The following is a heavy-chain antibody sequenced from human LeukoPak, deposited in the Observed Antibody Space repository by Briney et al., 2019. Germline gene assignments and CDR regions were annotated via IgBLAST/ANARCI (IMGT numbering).Heavy chain of an antibody. J-gene: IGHJ4*02. Sequence: GGSMRLSSAASGFTFSSYAMHWDRQAPGRGLEWVAVISYDGSNKYYADSVKGRFTISRDNSKNTLYLQMNSLRAEDTAVYYCARLHLPRGTGIAVAGTWDRIDYWGQGTLVTVSS. D-gene: IGHD6-19*01. CDR1: GFTFSSYA. CDR3: ARLHLPRGTGIAVAGTWDRIDY. V-gene: IGHV3-30*04. CDR2: ISYDGSNK.